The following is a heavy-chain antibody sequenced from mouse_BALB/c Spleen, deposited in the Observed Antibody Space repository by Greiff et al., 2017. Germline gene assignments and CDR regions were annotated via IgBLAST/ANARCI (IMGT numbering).Heavy chain of an antibody. D-gene: IGHD2-3*01. CDR2: IDPSDSYT. CDR3: ARDYDGFYFDY. J-gene: IGHJ2*01. Sequence: QVQLKQPGAELVKPGASVKLSCKASGYTFTSYWMHWVKQRPGQGLEWIGEIDPSDSYTNYNQKFKGKATLTVDKSSSTAYMELRSLTSEDSAVYYCARDYDGFYFDYWGQGTTLTVSS. V-gene: IGHV1-69*02. CDR1: GYTFTSYW.